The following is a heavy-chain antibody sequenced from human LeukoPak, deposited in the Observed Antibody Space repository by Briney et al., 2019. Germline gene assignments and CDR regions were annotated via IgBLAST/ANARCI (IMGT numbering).Heavy chain of an antibody. J-gene: IGHJ4*02. V-gene: IGHV4-4*09. CDR3: ARTACVFDY. CDR1: GYSITSVY. CDR2: TYTSGDT. Sequence: PSETLSLTCTVSGYSITSVYWSWIRQPPGKGLEVIGYTYTSGDTNYNPSLRSRVTMSLDASKNEVSLKMSSVTAADTAVYYCARTACVFDYWGQGILVTVSS.